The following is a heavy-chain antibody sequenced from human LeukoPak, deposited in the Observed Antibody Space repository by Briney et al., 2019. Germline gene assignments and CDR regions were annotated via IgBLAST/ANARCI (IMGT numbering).Heavy chain of an antibody. CDR1: GYTFTGYY. Sequence: ASVKVSCKASGYTFTGYYMHWVRQAPGQGLEWMGWINPSSGGTNYAQKFQGRVTMTRDTSISTAYMELSRLRSDDTAVYYCARSMVVKYYYMDVWGKGTTVTVSS. D-gene: IGHD3-10*01. V-gene: IGHV1-2*02. CDR3: ARSMVVKYYYMDV. J-gene: IGHJ6*03. CDR2: INPSSGGT.